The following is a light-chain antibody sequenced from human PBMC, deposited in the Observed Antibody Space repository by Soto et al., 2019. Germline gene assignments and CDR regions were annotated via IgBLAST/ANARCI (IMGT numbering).Light chain of an antibody. Sequence: QSALTQPRSVSGSPGQSVTISCTGTSSDVGPYNYVSWYQQHPGKVPKFIIYDVSKPPSGVPDRFSGSTSGNTASLTISGLQAEDDSDYYCCSYSGSFVVFGGGTTLTVL. J-gene: IGLJ2*01. CDR1: SSDVGPYNY. CDR2: DVS. V-gene: IGLV2-11*01. CDR3: CSYSGSFVV.